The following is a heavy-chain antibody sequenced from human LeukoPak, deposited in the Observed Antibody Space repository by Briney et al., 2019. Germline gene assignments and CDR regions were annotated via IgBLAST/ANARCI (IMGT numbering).Heavy chain of an antibody. J-gene: IGHJ4*02. Sequence: GGSLRLSCAASGFTFSSYSMNWVRQAPGKGLEWVSSISSSSSYIYYADSVKGRFTISRDNAKNSLYLQMNSLRSEDTAVYYCARGGRSVRRYDFWSGYPKPFDYWGQGTLVTVSS. D-gene: IGHD3-3*01. CDR3: ARGGRSVRRYDFWSGYPKPFDY. CDR2: ISSSSSYI. V-gene: IGHV3-21*04. CDR1: GFTFSSYS.